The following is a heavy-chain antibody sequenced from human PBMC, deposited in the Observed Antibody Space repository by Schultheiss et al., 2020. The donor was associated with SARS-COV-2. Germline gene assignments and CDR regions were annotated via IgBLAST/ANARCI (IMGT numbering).Heavy chain of an antibody. CDR1: GFTFSDYY. J-gene: IGHJ4*02. Sequence: GGSLRLSCAASGFTFSDYYMSWIRQAPGKGLEWVSYISSSSSYTNYADSVKGRFTISRDNAKNSLYLQMNSLRAEDTAVYYCARDLWYYGNYDGAYFDYWGQGTLVTVSS. CDR2: ISSSSSYT. CDR3: ARDLWYYGNYDGAYFDY. D-gene: IGHD4-11*01. V-gene: IGHV3-11*06.